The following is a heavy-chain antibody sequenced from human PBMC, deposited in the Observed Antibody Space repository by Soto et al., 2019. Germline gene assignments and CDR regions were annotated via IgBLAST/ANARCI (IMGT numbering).Heavy chain of an antibody. J-gene: IGHJ6*02. D-gene: IGHD6-19*01. CDR3: AKDLKAVAGPPYYYYYYGMDV. CDR1: GFTFSSYA. Sequence: PGGSLRLSCAASGFTFSSYAMSWVRQAPGKGLEWVSAISGSGGSTYYADSVKGRFTISRDNSKNTLYLQMNSLRAEDTAAYYCAKDLKAVAGPPYYYYYYGMDVWGQGTTVTVSS. V-gene: IGHV3-23*01. CDR2: ISGSGGST.